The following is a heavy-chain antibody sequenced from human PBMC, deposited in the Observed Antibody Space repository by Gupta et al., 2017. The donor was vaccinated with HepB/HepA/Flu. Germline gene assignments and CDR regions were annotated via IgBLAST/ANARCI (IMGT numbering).Heavy chain of an antibody. CDR1: GGSVSSRGNY. V-gene: IGHV4-31*03. CDR3: AKDRQGYYGSWSLDN. Sequence: QVQLQESGPGLVKPSQTLSLTCTVSGGSVSSRGNYWTWIRQHAGKGLEWIGYIYYSGNTYYNPSLKSRVTISMDTSKNQFSLNLSSVTAADTAVYYCAKDRQGYYGSWSLDNWGQGTLVTVSS. CDR2: IYYSGNT. J-gene: IGHJ4*02. D-gene: IGHD3-10*01.